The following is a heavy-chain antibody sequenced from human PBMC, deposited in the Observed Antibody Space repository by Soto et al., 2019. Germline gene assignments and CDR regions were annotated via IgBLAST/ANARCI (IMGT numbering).Heavy chain of an antibody. CDR1: GFTFDDYT. J-gene: IGHJ6*02. CDR2: ISWDGGST. D-gene: IGHD1-1*01. V-gene: IGHV3-43*01. CDR3: AKDIRQPTTFYYYGMDV. Sequence: GGSLILSCAASGFTFDDYTMHWVRQAPGKGLEWVSLISWDGGSTYYADSVKGRFTISRDNSKNSLYLQMNSLRTEDTALYYCAKDIRQPTTFYYYGMDVWGQGTTVTVSS.